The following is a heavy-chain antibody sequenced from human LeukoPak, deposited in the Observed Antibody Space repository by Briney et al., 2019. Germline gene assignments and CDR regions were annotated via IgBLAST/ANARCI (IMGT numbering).Heavy chain of an antibody. CDR2: ISSSSSYI. V-gene: IGHV3-21*01. Sequence: TGGSLRLSCAASGFTFSSYSMNWVRQAPGKGLEWVSSISSSSSYIYYADSVRGRFTISRDNAKNSLYLQMNSLRAEDTAVYYCARAPSTTLRMKAIDYWGQGTLVTVSS. CDR3: ARAPSTTLRMKAIDY. CDR1: GFTFSSYS. J-gene: IGHJ4*02. D-gene: IGHD1-7*01.